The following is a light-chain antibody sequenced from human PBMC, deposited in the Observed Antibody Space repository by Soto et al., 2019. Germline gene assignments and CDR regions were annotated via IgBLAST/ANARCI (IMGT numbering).Light chain of an antibody. V-gene: IGLV2-8*01. CDR1: SSDVGAYNY. CDR2: EVT. J-gene: IGLJ3*02. Sequence: QSALTQPPSASGSPGQSVTISCTGTSSDVGAYNYVSWYQQHPGKAPKLMIYEVTKRPSGVPYRFSGSKSGNTASLTVSGLQAEDEADYYCSSYADSISVLFGGGTKLTVL. CDR3: SSYADSISVL.